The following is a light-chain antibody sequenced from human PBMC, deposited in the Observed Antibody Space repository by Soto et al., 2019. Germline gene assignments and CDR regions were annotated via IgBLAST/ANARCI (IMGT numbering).Light chain of an antibody. Sequence: DIVMTQSPDSLAVSLGERATINCKSSQSVLYSSDNKNYLAWYQQKPGQPPKLLIYWASTRESGVPDRFSGSGCGTDFALTIGSLQAEDVAVYYCQQCYSTPFTFGPGTKVDIK. CDR1: QSVLYSSDNKNY. J-gene: IGKJ3*01. V-gene: IGKV4-1*01. CDR3: QQCYSTPFT. CDR2: WAS.